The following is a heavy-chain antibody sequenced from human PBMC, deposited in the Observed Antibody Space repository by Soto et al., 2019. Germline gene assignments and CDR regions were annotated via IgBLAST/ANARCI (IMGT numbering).Heavy chain of an antibody. CDR2: ISYDGSNK. Sequence: GGSLRLSCAASGFTFSSYAMHWVRQAPGKGLEWVAVISYDGSNKYYADSVKGRFTISRDNSKNTLYLQMNSLRAEDTAVYYRARGQKNYYYGMDVWGQGTTVTVSS. CDR3: ARGQKNYYYGMDV. J-gene: IGHJ6*02. V-gene: IGHV3-30-3*01. CDR1: GFTFSSYA.